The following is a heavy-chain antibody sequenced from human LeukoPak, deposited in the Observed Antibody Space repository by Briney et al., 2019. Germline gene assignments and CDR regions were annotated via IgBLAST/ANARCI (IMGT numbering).Heavy chain of an antibody. CDR3: ARGLITFGGVIVTQFDY. V-gene: IGHV1-46*01. J-gene: IGHJ4*02. Sequence: ASVKVSCKASGYAFTSYHMHWVRQAPGQGLEWMGIINPSGGSTSYAQKFQGRVTMTRDTSISTAYMELSRLRSDDTAVYYCARGLITFGGVIVTQFDYWGQGTLVTVSS. CDR2: INPSGGST. CDR1: GYAFTSYH. D-gene: IGHD3-16*02.